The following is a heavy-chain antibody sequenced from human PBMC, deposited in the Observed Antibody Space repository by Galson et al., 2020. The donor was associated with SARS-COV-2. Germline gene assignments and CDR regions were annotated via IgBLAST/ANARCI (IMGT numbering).Heavy chain of an antibody. Sequence: SEPLSLTCTVSGDSISSTTHYWSWIRQPPGKGLEWIGTIYYTGSPLYNPSLKSRVTISVDTSKNQFSLKLSSVTAEETAVYYCARRFYSGSPGRFDPWGQGTLVTVSS. V-gene: IGHV4-39*01. J-gene: IGHJ5*02. CDR1: GDSISSTTHY. CDR3: ARRFYSGSPGRFDP. D-gene: IGHD1-26*01. CDR2: IYYTGSP.